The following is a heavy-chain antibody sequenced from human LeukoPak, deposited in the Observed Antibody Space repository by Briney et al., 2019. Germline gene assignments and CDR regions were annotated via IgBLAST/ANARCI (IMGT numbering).Heavy chain of an antibody. CDR3: ARGVRGYSYGPSGY. CDR1: GFTFSDYY. CDR2: ISSSSSYT. J-gene: IGHJ4*02. D-gene: IGHD5-18*01. V-gene: IGHV3-11*06. Sequence: GGSLRLYCAASGFTFSDYYMSWIRQAPGKGLEWVSYISSSSSYTNYADSVKGRFTISRDDAKNSLYLQMNSLRAEDTVVYYCARGVRGYSYGPSGYWGQGTLVTVSS.